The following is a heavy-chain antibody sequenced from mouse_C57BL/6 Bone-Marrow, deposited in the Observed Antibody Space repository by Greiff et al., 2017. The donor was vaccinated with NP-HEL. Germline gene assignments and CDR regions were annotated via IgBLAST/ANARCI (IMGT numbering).Heavy chain of an antibody. CDR2: INPNNGGT. CDR3: ARRGLRQGGRFAY. J-gene: IGHJ3*01. Sequence: EVKLVESGPELVKPGASVKMSCKASGYTFTDYNMHWVKQSHGKSLEWIGYINPNNGGTSYNQKFKGKATLTVNKSSSTAYMELRSLTSEDSAVYYCARRGLRQGGRFAYWGQGTLVTVSA. V-gene: IGHV1-22*01. D-gene: IGHD2-2*01. CDR1: GYTFTDYN.